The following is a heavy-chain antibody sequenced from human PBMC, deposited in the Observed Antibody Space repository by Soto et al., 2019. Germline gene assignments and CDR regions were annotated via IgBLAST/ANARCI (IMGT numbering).Heavy chain of an antibody. J-gene: IGHJ4*02. CDR1: GYTFTSYG. CDR3: ARDGLSAARTSGGFDY. Sequence: ASVKVSCKASGYTFTSYGISWVRQAPGQGLEWMGWISAYNGNTNYAQKLQGRVTMTTDTSTSTAYMELRSLRSDDTAVYYCARDGLSAARTSGGFDYGGQGTLVTVSS. CDR2: ISAYNGNT. D-gene: IGHD6-6*01. V-gene: IGHV1-18*01.